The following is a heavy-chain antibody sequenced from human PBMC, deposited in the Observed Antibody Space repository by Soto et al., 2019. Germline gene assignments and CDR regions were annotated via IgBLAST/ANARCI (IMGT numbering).Heavy chain of an antibody. D-gene: IGHD5-18*01. J-gene: IGHJ4*02. CDR1: GFSLSNAKMG. V-gene: IGHV2-26*01. CDR2: IFSNDEK. CDR3: ARTVDTTMVFSRFDY. Sequence: QVTLKESGPVLVKPTETLTLTCTVSGFSLSNAKMGVRWIRQPPGKALEWPAHIFSNDEKAYTTSLTSRLTISKDTSKSQVVLTMTNIDPVDTATYYCARTVDTTMVFSRFDYWGQGTLVTVSS.